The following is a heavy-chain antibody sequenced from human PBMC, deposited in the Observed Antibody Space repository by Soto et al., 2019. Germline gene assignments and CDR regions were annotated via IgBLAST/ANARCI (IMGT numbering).Heavy chain of an antibody. J-gene: IGHJ4*02. CDR3: AREGEQLAPDY. CDR2: INHSGST. D-gene: IGHD6-6*01. V-gene: IGHV4-34*01. CDR1: GGSFSGYY. Sequence: SETLSLTCAVYGGSFSGYYWSWIRQPPGKGLEWIGEINHSGSTNYNPSLKSRVTISVDTSKNQFSLKLSSVTAADTAAYYCAREGEQLAPDYWGQGTLVTVSS.